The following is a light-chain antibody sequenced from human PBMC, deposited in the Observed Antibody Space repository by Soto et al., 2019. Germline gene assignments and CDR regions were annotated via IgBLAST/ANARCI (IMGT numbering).Light chain of an antibody. Sequence: AIRMTQSPSSFSASTGDRVTITCRASQGISSYLAWYQQKPGKAPKLLIYAASTLQSGVPSRFSGSGSGTDFTLTISCLQSDDFATYYCQQYYSYPLFGQGTKLEI. V-gene: IGKV1-8*01. CDR3: QQYYSYPL. CDR1: QGISSY. J-gene: IGKJ2*01. CDR2: AAS.